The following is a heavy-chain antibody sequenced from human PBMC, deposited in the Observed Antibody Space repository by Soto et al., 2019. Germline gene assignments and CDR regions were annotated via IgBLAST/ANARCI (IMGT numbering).Heavy chain of an antibody. J-gene: IGHJ4*02. D-gene: IGHD4-17*01. CDR3: ARVYGDYLDY. Sequence: QVQLQESGPGLVKPSETLSLTCTVSGGSISSYYWSWIRQPPGKGLEWIGYIYYSGSTNYNPSLKSRDTISVDTSKNHFSLMLSFVTAADTAVYYCARVYGDYLDYWGQGTLVTVSS. CDR1: GGSISSYY. CDR2: IYYSGST. V-gene: IGHV4-59*01.